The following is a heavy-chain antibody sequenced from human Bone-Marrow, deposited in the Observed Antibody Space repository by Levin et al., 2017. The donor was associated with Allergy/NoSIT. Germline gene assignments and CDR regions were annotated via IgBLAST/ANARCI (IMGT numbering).Heavy chain of an antibody. CDR1: GFTFSTYW. CDR3: AKDGPAGSPTSGWFDP. D-gene: IGHD2-15*01. Sequence: QSGESLKISCAASGFTFSTYWMSWVRQAPGKGLEWVANIKQDGSEKHYVDSVEGRFTISRDNAKNSLYLQMNSLRGEDTAMYYCAKDGPAGSPTSGWFDPWGQGTLVTVSS. J-gene: IGHJ5*02. CDR2: IKQDGSEK. V-gene: IGHV3-7*01.